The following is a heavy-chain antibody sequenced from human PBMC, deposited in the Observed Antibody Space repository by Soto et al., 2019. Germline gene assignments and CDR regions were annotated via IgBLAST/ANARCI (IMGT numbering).Heavy chain of an antibody. Sequence: EVQLLESGGGLVQPGGSLRLSCAASGFTFSTYAMNWVRQAPGKGLEWVSTISVSGDRAFLADCVRGRFTISRDHSKNTVYLQKTSMRADDTAMYYCATRHLSYCSGGTCNPFDFWGKGTLVTGSS. CDR2: ISVSGDRA. CDR1: GFTFSTYA. CDR3: ATRHLSYCSGGTCNPFDF. J-gene: IGHJ4*02. V-gene: IGHV3-23*01. D-gene: IGHD2-15*01.